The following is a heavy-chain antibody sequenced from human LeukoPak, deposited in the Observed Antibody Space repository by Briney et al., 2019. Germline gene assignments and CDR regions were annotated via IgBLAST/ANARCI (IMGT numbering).Heavy chain of an antibody. CDR2: ISGSGGST. CDR1: GFTFSSYA. Sequence: GGSLRLSCAASGFTFSSYAMSWVRQAPGKGLEWVSAISGSGGSTYYADSVKGRFTISRDNSKNTLYLQMNSLRAEDMAVYYCAKDPRYDSSGYWVYWGQGTLVTVSS. V-gene: IGHV3-23*01. D-gene: IGHD3-22*01. J-gene: IGHJ4*02. CDR3: AKDPRYDSSGYWVY.